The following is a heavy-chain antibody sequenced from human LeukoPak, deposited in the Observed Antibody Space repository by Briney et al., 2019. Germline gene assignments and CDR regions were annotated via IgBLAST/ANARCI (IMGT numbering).Heavy chain of an antibody. Sequence: SVKVSCKASGGTFSSYAISWVRQAPGQGLEWMGRIIPIFGTANYAQKFQGRVTITTDESTSTAYMELSSLRSEDTAVYYCARDLLDIYYYDSSGYYPYYFDCWGQGTLVTVSS. CDR1: GGTFSSYA. V-gene: IGHV1-69*05. CDR3: ARDLLDIYYYDSSGYYPYYFDC. J-gene: IGHJ4*02. CDR2: IIPIFGTA. D-gene: IGHD3-22*01.